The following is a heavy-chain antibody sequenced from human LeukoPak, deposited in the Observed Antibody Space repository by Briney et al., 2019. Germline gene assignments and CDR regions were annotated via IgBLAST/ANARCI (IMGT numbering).Heavy chain of an antibody. Sequence: SETLSLTCTVSGYSISSGYYWGWIRQPPGKGLEWIGSIYHSGSTYYNPSLKSRVTISVDTSKNQFSLKLSSVTAADTAVYYCARGGRSDYYYYYYMDVWGKGTTVTVSS. D-gene: IGHD1-26*01. J-gene: IGHJ6*03. V-gene: IGHV4-38-2*02. CDR2: IYHSGST. CDR1: GYSISSGYY. CDR3: ARGGRSDYYYYYYMDV.